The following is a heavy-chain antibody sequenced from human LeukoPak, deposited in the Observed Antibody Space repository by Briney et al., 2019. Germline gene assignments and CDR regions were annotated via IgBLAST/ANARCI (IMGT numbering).Heavy chain of an antibody. CDR2: IYYSGTT. V-gene: IGHV4-30-4*01. CDR3: ARHQHSGRQHYYGMDV. Sequence: SQTLSLTCTVSGGSVSSGDYYWSWIRQPPGKGLEWIGYIYYSGTTDYNPSLKSRLTISVDTSKNQFSLKLSSVTAADTAVYYCARHQHSGRQHYYGMDVWGQGTTVTVSS. D-gene: IGHD1-26*01. J-gene: IGHJ6*02. CDR1: GGSVSSGDYY.